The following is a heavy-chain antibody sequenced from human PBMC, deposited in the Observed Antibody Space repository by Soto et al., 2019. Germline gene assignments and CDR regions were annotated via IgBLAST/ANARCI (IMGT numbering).Heavy chain of an antibody. CDR1: GFTFSSYA. V-gene: IGHV3-23*01. CDR2: ISGSDDST. CDR3: AKRSSSSTFDY. Sequence: GESLKISCAASGFTFSSYAMSWVRQAPVKGLEWVSVISGSDDSTYYADSVKGRFTISRDNSKNTLYLQMNSLRAEDTAVYYCAKRSSSSTFDYWGQGTLVTVYS. J-gene: IGHJ4*02. D-gene: IGHD6-6*01.